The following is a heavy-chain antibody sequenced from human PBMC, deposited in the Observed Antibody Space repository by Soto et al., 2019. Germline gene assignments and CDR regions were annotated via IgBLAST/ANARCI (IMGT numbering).Heavy chain of an antibody. D-gene: IGHD1-26*01. Sequence: ASVKVSCKASGGTFSSYAISWVRQAPGQGLEWMGGIIPIFGTANYAQKFQGRVTITADESTSTAYMELSSLRSEDTAVYYCAISQLGATTPGLDFDYWGQGTLVTVSS. CDR3: AISQLGATTPGLDFDY. CDR2: IIPIFGTA. CDR1: GGTFSSYA. V-gene: IGHV1-69*13. J-gene: IGHJ4*02.